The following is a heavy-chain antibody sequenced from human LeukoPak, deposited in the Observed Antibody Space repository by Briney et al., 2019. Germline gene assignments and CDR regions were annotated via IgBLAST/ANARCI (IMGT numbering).Heavy chain of an antibody. CDR2: INPDGSEM. CDR3: ARDHTAPTIIWDC. CDR1: GFIFRSHW. D-gene: IGHD3/OR15-3a*01. V-gene: IGHV3-7*01. J-gene: IGHJ4*02. Sequence: GGTLRLSCAMSGFIFRSHWMSWAREAPGKGLEWVANINPDGSEMHYVDSVKGRITVSRDNAKNSVYLQMNSLRADDTAVYYCARDHTAPTIIWDCWGQGTLVTVSS.